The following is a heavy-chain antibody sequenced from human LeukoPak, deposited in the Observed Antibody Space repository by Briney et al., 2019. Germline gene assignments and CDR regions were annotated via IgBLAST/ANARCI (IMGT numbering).Heavy chain of an antibody. CDR3: ARGWGGSGSPVDY. Sequence: SETLSLTCTVSGGSISSYYWSWIRQPPGKGLEWIGYIYYSGSTNYNPSLKSRVTISVDTSKNQFSLKLSSVTAADTAVYYCARGWGGSGSPVDYWGQGTLVTVSS. CDR2: IYYSGST. CDR1: GGSISSYY. J-gene: IGHJ4*02. D-gene: IGHD3-10*01. V-gene: IGHV4-59*12.